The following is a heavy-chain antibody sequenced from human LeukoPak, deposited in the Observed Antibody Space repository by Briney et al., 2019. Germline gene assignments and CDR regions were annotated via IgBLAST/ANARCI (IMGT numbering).Heavy chain of an antibody. V-gene: IGHV3-20*04. J-gene: IGHJ5*01. CDR1: GLTFDDYG. Sequence: GGSLRLSCAASGLTFDDYGMSWVRQAPGKGLEWVSGINWNGGSTGYADSVKGRFTISRDNAKNSLYLQMNSLRAEDTALYYCARDLRPAAGYSSGWFDYWGQGTLVTVSS. CDR2: INWNGGST. D-gene: IGHD6-19*01. CDR3: ARDLRPAAGYSSGWFDY.